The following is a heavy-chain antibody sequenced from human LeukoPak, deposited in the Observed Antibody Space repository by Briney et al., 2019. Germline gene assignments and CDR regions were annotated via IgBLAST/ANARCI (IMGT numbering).Heavy chain of an antibody. D-gene: IGHD2-2*01. CDR2: ISYDGSNK. CDR3: ARDRCSSTSCYGNWFDP. J-gene: IGHJ5*02. V-gene: IGHV3-30-3*01. Sequence: PGGSLRLSCAASGFTFSSYAMHWVRQAPGKGLEWVAVISYDGSNKYYADSVKGRFTISRDNSKNTLYLQMNSLRAEDTAVYYCARDRCSSTSCYGNWFDPWGQGTLVTVSS. CDR1: GFTFSSYA.